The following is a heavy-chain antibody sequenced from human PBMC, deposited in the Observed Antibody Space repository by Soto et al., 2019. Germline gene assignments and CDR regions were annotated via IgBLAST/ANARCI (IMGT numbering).Heavy chain of an antibody. V-gene: IGHV3-21*01. CDR1: GFTFSSYS. Sequence: GGSLRLSCAASGFTFSSYSMNWVRQAPGKGLEWVSSISSSSSYIYYADSVKGRFTNTRDNAKNALYLQMNSLRAEDTAGYCCARILNSYCSGNCTSGDAFEIWSQLTIVTDSS. CDR3: ARILNSYCSGNCTSGDAFEI. D-gene: IGHD2-21*02. J-gene: IGHJ3*02. CDR2: ISSSSSYI.